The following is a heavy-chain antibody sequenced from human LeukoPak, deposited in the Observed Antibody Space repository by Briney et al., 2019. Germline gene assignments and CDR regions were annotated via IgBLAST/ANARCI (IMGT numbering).Heavy chain of an antibody. CDR2: IYYSGST. D-gene: IGHD6-6*01. CDR3: ASIAARPTYYYYYMDV. V-gene: IGHV4-39*01. Sequence: PSETLSLTCTVSGRSISSSSYYWGWIRQPPGKGLEWIESIYYSGSTNYNPSLKSRVTISVDTSKNQFSLKLSSVTAADTAVYYCASIAARPTYYYYYMDVWGKGTTVTVSS. J-gene: IGHJ6*03. CDR1: GRSISSSSYY.